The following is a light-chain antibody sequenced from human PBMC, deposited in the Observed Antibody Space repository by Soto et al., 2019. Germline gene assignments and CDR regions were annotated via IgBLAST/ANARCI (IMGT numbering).Light chain of an antibody. V-gene: IGKV1-33*01. J-gene: IGKJ4*01. CDR1: QDIRNY. CDR3: QQYDNLTLT. CDR2: AAS. Sequence: DIQITQSPSSLSASVGDRVTITCQASQDIRNYLNWYEQKPGKAPKLLIYAASSLQSGVPSRFSGSGSGTDFTFTISSLQPEDIATYYCQQYDNLTLTFGGGTKVDIK.